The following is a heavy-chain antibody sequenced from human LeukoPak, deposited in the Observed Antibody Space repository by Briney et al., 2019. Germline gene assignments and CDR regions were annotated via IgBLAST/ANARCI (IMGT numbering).Heavy chain of an antibody. D-gene: IGHD3-3*01. CDR2: ISSSSSYI. CDR1: GFTFSSYS. V-gene: IGHV3-21*01. J-gene: IGHJ2*01. CDR3: ARAPIFGVVSPPYWYFDL. Sequence: WGSLRLSCAASGFTFSSYSMNWVRQAPGKGLEWVSSISSSSSYIYYADSVKGRFTISRDNAKNSLYLQMNSLRAEDTAVYYCARAPIFGVVSPPYWYFDLWGRGTLVTVSS.